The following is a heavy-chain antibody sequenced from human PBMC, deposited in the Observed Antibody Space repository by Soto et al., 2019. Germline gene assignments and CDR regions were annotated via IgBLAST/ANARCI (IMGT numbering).Heavy chain of an antibody. J-gene: IGHJ4*02. CDR2: ISSSSSYI. D-gene: IGHD1-26*01. Sequence: EVQLVESGGGLVKPGGSLRLSCAASGFTFSSYSMNWVRQAPGKGLEWVSSISSSSSYIYYADSVKGRFTISRDNAKNSPYLQMNSLRAEDTAVYYCARDRWELLYTFDYWGQGTLVTVSS. CDR3: ARDRWELLYTFDY. CDR1: GFTFSSYS. V-gene: IGHV3-21*01.